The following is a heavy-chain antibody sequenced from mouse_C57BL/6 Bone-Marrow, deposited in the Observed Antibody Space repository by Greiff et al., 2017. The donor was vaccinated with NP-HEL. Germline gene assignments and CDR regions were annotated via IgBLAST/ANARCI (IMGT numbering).Heavy chain of an antibody. J-gene: IGHJ4*01. D-gene: IGHD2-1*01. Sequence: VQLQQSGKVMARPGASVKMSCKTSGYTFTSYWMHWVKQRPGQGLEWIGAIDPGNSDTSYNQKFKGKAKLTAVTSASTAYMELSSLTNEDSAVYYCTYGNYYYAMDYWGQGTSVTVSS. V-gene: IGHV1-5*01. CDR1: GYTFTSYW. CDR3: TYGNYYYAMDY. CDR2: IDPGNSDT.